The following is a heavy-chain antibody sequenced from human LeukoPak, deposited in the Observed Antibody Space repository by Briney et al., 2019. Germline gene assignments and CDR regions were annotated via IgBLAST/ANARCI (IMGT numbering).Heavy chain of an antibody. CDR1: GYSISSGYY. CDR2: IYHSGST. D-gene: IGHD5-18*01. V-gene: IGHV4-38-2*02. Sequence: SETLSLTCTVSGYSISSGYYWGWIRQPPGKGLEWIGSIYHSGSTYYNPSLKSRVTISVDTSKNQFSLKLSSVTAADTAVYYCARDRGEYSYAYDYWGQGTLVIVSS. CDR3: ARDRGEYSYAYDY. J-gene: IGHJ4*02.